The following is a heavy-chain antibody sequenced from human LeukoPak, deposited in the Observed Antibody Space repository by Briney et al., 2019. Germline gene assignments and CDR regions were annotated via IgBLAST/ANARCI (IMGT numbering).Heavy chain of an antibody. J-gene: IGHJ4*02. D-gene: IGHD2-2*01. CDR2: INQDGSEK. V-gene: IGHV3-7*05. CDR3: ARAYQTDY. CDR1: GFTLSRSW. Sequence: WGTLRLSCAASGFTLSRSWMSWVRQAPGKGLEWVANINQDGSEKNYVDSVKGRFTISRDNAKNSLYLQMNSLRAEDTAVYYCARAYQTDYWGQGTLVTVSS.